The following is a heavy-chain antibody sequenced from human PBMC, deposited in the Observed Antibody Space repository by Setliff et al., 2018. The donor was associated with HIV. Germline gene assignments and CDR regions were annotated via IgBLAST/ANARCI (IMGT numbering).Heavy chain of an antibody. CDR3: ARSSRSSPFWFDY. CDR2: IYHSGST. Sequence: SETLSLTCTVSGGSINNDIYFWTWIRQRPGKGLEWIGYIYHSGSTHSNPSLRSRLTLSVDTSSNQFSLKLNSVTAADTAIYYCARSSRSSPFWFDYWGLVTLVTVSS. CDR1: GGSINNDIYF. V-gene: IGHV4-31*03. D-gene: IGHD6-6*01. J-gene: IGHJ4*01.